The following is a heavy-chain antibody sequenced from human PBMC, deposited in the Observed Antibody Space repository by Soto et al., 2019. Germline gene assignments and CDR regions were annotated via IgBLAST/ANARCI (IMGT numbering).Heavy chain of an antibody. V-gene: IGHV4-59*01. J-gene: IGHJ4*02. CDR1: GGAISSYY. CDR2: IYYSGST. CDR3: ARARMTTVTDFDY. Sequence: PSETLSLTCTVSGGAISSYYWGWIRQPPGKGLEWIGYIYYSGSTNYNPSLKSRVTISTDTSKNQISLKLSSVTAADTAVYYCARARMTTVTDFDYWGQGTLVTVSS. D-gene: IGHD4-17*01.